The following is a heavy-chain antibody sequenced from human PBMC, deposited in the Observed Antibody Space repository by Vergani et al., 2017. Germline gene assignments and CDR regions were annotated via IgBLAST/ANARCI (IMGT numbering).Heavy chain of an antibody. CDR1: GFTFSSYA. J-gene: IGHJ2*01. Sequence: EVQLLESGGGLVQPGGSLRLSCAASGFTFSSYAMSWVRQAPGKGLEWVSAISGSGGSTYYADSVKGRFTISRDNSKNTLYLQMNSLRTEDTAVYYCAKGYSGELRNWYFDLWGRGTLVTVSS. D-gene: IGHD1-26*01. V-gene: IGHV3-23*01. CDR3: AKGYSGELRNWYFDL. CDR2: ISGSGGST.